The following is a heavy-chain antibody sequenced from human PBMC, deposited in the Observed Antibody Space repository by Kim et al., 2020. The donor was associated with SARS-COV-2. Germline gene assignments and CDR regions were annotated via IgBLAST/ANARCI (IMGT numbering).Heavy chain of an antibody. J-gene: IGHJ4*02. CDR3: ARAHVVTLPFFDY. V-gene: IGHV4-61*02. D-gene: IGHD2-15*01. Sequence: YNPSLKSRVTISVDTSKNQFSLKLSSVTAADTAVYYCARAHVVTLPFFDYWGQGTLVTVSS.